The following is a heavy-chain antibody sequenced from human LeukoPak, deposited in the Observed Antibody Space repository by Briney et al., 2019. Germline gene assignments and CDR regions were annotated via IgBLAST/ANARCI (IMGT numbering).Heavy chain of an antibody. D-gene: IGHD3-22*01. CDR2: INPNSGGT. CDR1: GYTFTGYY. CDR3: AREPVYYDRSAPGDL. V-gene: IGHV1-2*02. J-gene: IGHJ5*02. Sequence: GASVTVSCKASGYTFTGYYMHWVRQAPGQGLEWMGWINPNSGGTNYAQKFQGRVTMTRDTSISTAYMELSRLRSDDTAVYYCAREPVYYDRSAPGDLWGQGTLVTVSS.